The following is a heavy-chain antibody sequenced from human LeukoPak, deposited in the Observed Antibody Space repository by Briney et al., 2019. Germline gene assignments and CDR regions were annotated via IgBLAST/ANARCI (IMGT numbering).Heavy chain of an antibody. Sequence: GASVKVSCKASGYTFTGYYMHWVRQAPGQGLEWMGWINPNSGGTNYAQKFQGRVTMTRDTSISTAYMELSRLRSDDTAVYYFARDLCSGGSCYSYNWFDPWGQGTLVTVSS. CDR1: GYTFTGYY. CDR2: INPNSGGT. V-gene: IGHV1-2*02. D-gene: IGHD2-15*01. CDR3: ARDLCSGGSCYSYNWFDP. J-gene: IGHJ5*02.